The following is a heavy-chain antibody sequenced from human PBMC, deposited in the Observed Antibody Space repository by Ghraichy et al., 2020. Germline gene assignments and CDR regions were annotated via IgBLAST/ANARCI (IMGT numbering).Heavy chain of an antibody. V-gene: IGHV3-48*02. J-gene: IGHJ6*02. D-gene: IGHD4-23*01. CDR1: EFTFSSYS. CDR2: MTSSGRTK. CDR3: ARGSKVVRFYYYDGMDV. Sequence: LTCVGSEFTFSSYSMNWVRQSPGKGLEWVSYMTSSGRTKSYADSVKGRFTISRDNAQNSLYLEMNSLRDEDTAVYYCARGSKVVRFYYYDGMDVWGQGTTVTVSS.